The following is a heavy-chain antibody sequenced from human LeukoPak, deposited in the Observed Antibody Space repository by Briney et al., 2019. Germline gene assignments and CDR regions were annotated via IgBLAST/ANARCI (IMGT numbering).Heavy chain of an antibody. J-gene: IGHJ4*02. D-gene: IGHD1-26*01. Sequence: GGSLRLSCAASGFTFDDYGMSWVRQAPGQGLEWVSGINWNGGSTGYADSVKGRFTISRDNAKNSLYLQMNSLRAEDTALYYCAKDSRGSYYVASFDYWGQGTLVTVSS. CDR2: INWNGGST. V-gene: IGHV3-20*04. CDR1: GFTFDDYG. CDR3: AKDSRGSYYVASFDY.